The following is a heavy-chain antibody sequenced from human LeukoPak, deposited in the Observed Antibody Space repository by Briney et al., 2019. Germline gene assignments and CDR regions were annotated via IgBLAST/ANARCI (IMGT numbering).Heavy chain of an antibody. Sequence: RGSLRLSCAASGFTFSSYWMSWVRQAPGKGLEWVANIKQDGSEKYYVDSVKGRLTISRDNAKNSLYLQMNSLRAEDTAVYYCARDTSGDFWSYYMDVWGKGTTVTVSS. CDR2: IKQDGSEK. J-gene: IGHJ6*03. CDR3: ARDTSGDFWSYYMDV. CDR1: GFTFSSYW. V-gene: IGHV3-7*01. D-gene: IGHD3-3*01.